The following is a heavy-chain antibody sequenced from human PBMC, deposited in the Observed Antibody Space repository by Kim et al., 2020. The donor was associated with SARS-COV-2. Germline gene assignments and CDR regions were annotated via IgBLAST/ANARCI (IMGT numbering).Heavy chain of an antibody. CDR3: ARAPNGLRYNWNDYYYYGMDV. V-gene: IGHV3-30*04. CDR2: ISYDGSNK. Sequence: GGSLRLSCAASGFTFSSYAMHWVRQAPGKGLEWVAVISYDGSNKYYADSVKGRFTISRDNSKNTLYLQMNSLRAEDTDVYYCARAPNGLRYNWNDYYYYGMDVLGQGTTVTVSS. D-gene: IGHD1-1*01. J-gene: IGHJ6*02. CDR1: GFTFSSYA.